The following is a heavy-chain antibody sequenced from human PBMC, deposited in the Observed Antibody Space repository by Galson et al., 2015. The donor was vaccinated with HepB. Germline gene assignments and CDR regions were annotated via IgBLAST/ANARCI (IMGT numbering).Heavy chain of an antibody. Sequence: SLRLSCAVSGFTFDDYTMHWVRQAPGKSLEWVSVISWDGNITFYAESVRGRFTMSRDNTKNFLYLHMGSLRAEDTALYYCARDNGYCNEDGCYSGGGFDPWGRGTLVSVAP. D-gene: IGHD2-15*01. CDR2: ISWDGNIT. CDR3: ARDNGYCNEDGCYSGGGFDP. CDR1: GFTFDDYT. V-gene: IGHV3-43*01. J-gene: IGHJ5*02.